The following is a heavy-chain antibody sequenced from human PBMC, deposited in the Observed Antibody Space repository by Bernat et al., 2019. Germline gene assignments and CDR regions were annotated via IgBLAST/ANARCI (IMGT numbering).Heavy chain of an antibody. V-gene: IGHV1-46*01. CDR1: GYTFTSYY. CDR3: ASVPGYCSGGSCYSSQNYFDY. Sequence: QVQLVQSGAEVKKPGASVKVSCKASGYTFTSYYMHWVRQAPGQGLEWMGIINPSGGSTSYAQKFQGRVTMTRDTSTSTVYMELSSLRSEDTAVYYFASVPGYCSGGSCYSSQNYFDYWGQGTLVTVSS. D-gene: IGHD2-15*01. J-gene: IGHJ4*02. CDR2: INPSGGST.